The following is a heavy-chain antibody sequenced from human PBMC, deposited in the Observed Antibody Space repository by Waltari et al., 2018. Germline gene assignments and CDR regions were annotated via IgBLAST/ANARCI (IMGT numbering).Heavy chain of an antibody. CDR2: IDHSGRT. CDR3: ARHRGDRGGY. J-gene: IGHJ4*02. V-gene: IGHV4-38-2*01. Sequence: QVQLQESGPGLVKPSETLSLTCAVSGYSISSGYYWGWIRPPPGKGLEWIGSIDHSGRTYDDPSPKGQGTMAVDTSKNPYSLKLSSVAAADTAVYYCARHRGDRGGYWGQGTLVSVSS. CDR1: GYSISSGYY. D-gene: IGHD3-10*01.